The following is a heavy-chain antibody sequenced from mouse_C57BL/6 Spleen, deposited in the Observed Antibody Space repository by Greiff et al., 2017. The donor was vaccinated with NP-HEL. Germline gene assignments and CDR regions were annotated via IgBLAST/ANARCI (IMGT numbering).Heavy chain of an antibody. V-gene: IGHV5-6*01. CDR3: ARSPLYGNSLYYFDD. CDR1: GFTFSSYG. D-gene: IGHD2-1*01. Sequence: EVQVVESGGDLVKPGGSLKLSCAASGFTFSSYGMSWVRQTPDKRLEWVATISSGGSYTYYPDSVKGRSTISRANAKNTPYLQLSSLKSEDTAIYYCARSPLYGNSLYYFDDWGQSTTLTVSS. CDR2: ISSGGSYT. J-gene: IGHJ2*01.